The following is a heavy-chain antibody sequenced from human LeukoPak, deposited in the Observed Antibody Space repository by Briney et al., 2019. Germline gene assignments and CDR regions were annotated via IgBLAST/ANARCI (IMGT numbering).Heavy chain of an antibody. J-gene: IGHJ3*02. Sequence: PGGSLRLSCAASGFTFSSYWMHWVRQAPGKGLVWVSRINSDGSSTSYADFVKGRFTLSRDNSKNTLYLQMNSLRAEDTAVYYCAKYLDSRESIHDAFDIWGQGTMVTVSS. D-gene: IGHD5-18*01. V-gene: IGHV3-74*01. CDR2: INSDGSST. CDR3: AKYLDSRESIHDAFDI. CDR1: GFTFSSYW.